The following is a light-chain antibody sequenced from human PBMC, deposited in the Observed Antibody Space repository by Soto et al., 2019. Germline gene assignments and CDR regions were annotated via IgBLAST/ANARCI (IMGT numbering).Light chain of an antibody. CDR1: QDIGTY. CDR2: DAS. Sequence: IRMTQSPSSLSASTGDRVSITCRATQDIGTYLAWYQQIPGKAPKLLIYDASTLQSGVPSRFSGSGSGTEFTLTISSLQPDDFATYYCQHYKMYSPWTFGQGTKVDIK. V-gene: IGKV1-8*01. CDR3: QHYKMYSPWT. J-gene: IGKJ1*01.